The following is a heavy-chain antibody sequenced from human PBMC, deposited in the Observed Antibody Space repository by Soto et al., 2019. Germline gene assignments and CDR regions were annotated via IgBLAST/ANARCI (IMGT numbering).Heavy chain of an antibody. CDR1: GFSLSTSGVG. CDR3: AHRPSYSSGVICYSGFAY. V-gene: IGHV2-5*02. Sequence: QITLKESGPTLVKPTQTLTLTCTFSGFSLSTSGVGVGWIRQPPGKALEWLALIYWDDDKRYSPSLKSRLTTPKYTSKYHMVLTMTNMDPVGTATYYCAHRPSYSSGVICYSGFAYWGQGTLVTVSS. D-gene: IGHD2-15*01. CDR2: IYWDDDK. J-gene: IGHJ4*02.